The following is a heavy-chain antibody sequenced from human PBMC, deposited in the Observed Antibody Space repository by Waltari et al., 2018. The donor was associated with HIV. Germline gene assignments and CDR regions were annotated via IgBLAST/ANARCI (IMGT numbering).Heavy chain of an antibody. CDR2: IYHSAST. J-gene: IGHJ3*02. CDR1: GGFVSSKTYY. CDR3: ARGGDGYNLAHAFDI. Sequence: QVQLQESGPGLVKPSETLSLTCTVSGGFVSSKTYYWSWIRQPQGKGLEWIGYIYHSASTNYNPSLKSRVTISVDTSKNQFSLRLTSVTAADTAVYYCARGGDGYNLAHAFDIWGQGTMVTVSS. D-gene: IGHD5-12*01. V-gene: IGHV4-61*01.